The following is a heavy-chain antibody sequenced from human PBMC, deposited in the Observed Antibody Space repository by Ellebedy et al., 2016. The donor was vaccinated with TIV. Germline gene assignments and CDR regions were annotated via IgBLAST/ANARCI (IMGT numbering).Heavy chain of an antibody. CDR3: ARDRDGVFDY. J-gene: IGHJ4*02. D-gene: IGHD3-10*01. CDR1: GFTFSNHP. V-gene: IGHV3-30-3*01. CDR2: ILYDGTNK. Sequence: PGGSLRLSCAASGFTFSNHPMHWVRQAPGKGLEWVAFILYDGTNKYYADSVKGRFTISRDNSKNTLYLQMNSLRAEDTAVYYCARDRDGVFDYWGQGTLVTVSS.